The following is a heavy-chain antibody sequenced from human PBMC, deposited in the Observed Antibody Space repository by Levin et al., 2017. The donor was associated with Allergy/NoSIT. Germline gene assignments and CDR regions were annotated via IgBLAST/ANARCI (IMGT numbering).Heavy chain of an antibody. V-gene: IGHV4-59*01. CDR1: GGSISTYY. Sequence: SQTLSLTCTVSGGSISTYYWTWIRQPPGKGLEWIGYIYYSGSTNYNPSLKSRVTISADTSKNQFSLRLSSVIAADTAVYYCATRSVYSSGWFDYWGQGALVTVSS. D-gene: IGHD6-19*01. CDR2: IYYSGST. CDR3: ATRSVYSSGWFDY. J-gene: IGHJ4*02.